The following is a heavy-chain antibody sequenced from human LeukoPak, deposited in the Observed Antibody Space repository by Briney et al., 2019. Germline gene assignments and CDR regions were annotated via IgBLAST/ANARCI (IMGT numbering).Heavy chain of an antibody. CDR2: ISGSGGST. CDR3: AKDQRYYGSGGNGMDV. Sequence: GGSLRLSCAASGFTFSSYAMSWVRQAPGKGLEWVSAISGSGGSTYYADSVKGRFTISRDNSKNTLYLQMNSLRAEDTAVYYCAKDQRYYGSGGNGMDVWGQGTTVTVSS. CDR1: GFTFSSYA. J-gene: IGHJ6*02. V-gene: IGHV3-23*01. D-gene: IGHD3-10*01.